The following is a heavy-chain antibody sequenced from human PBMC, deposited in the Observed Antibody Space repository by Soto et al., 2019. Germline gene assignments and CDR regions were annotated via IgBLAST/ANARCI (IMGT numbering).Heavy chain of an antibody. CDR3: ARAPLGEQQIFNWFDP. CDR1: GYTFTSYD. D-gene: IGHD6-13*01. V-gene: IGHV1-8*01. CDR2: MNPNSGNT. Sequence: QVQLVQSGAEVKKPGASVKVSCKASGYTFTSYDINWVRQATGQGLEWMGWMNPNSGNTGYAQKFQGRVTMTRNTSISTAYMELSSLRSEDTAVYYCARAPLGEQQIFNWFDPWGQGTLVTVSS. J-gene: IGHJ5*02.